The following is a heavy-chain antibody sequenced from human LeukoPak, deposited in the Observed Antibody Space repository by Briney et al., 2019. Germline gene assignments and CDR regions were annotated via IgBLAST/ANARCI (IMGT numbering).Heavy chain of an antibody. J-gene: IGHJ6*02. V-gene: IGHV4-34*01. D-gene: IGHD2-15*01. Sequence: SQTLSLTCAVSGGSFSGYYWSWIRQPPGKGLEWIGEINHSGSTNYNPSLKSRVTISVDTSKNQFSLKLSSVTAADTAVYYCASPVALYGMDVWGQGTTVTVSS. CDR1: GGSFSGYY. CDR2: INHSGST. CDR3: ASPVALYGMDV.